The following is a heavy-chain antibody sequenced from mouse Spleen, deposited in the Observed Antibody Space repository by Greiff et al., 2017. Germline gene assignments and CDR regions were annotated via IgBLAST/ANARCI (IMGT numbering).Heavy chain of an antibody. CDR2: SRNKANDYTT. CDR3: ARDGYYYAMDY. Sequence: EVKVVESGGGLVQSGRSLRLSCATSGFTFSDFYMEWVRQAPGKGLEWIAASRNKANDYTTEYSASVKGRFIVSRDTSQSILYLQMNALRAEDTAIYYCARDGYYYAMDYWGQGTSVTVSS. CDR1: GFTFSDFY. V-gene: IGHV7-1*01. D-gene: IGHD1-1*01. J-gene: IGHJ4*01.